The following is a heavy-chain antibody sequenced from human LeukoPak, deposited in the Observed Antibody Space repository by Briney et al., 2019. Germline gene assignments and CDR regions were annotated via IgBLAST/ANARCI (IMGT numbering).Heavy chain of an antibody. CDR2: INHSGST. J-gene: IGHJ5*02. CDR1: GGSISSSSYY. Sequence: SETLSLTCTVSGGSISSSSYYWSWIRQPPGKGLEWIGEINHSGSTNYNPSLKSRVTISVDTSKNQFSLKLSSVTAADTAVYYGARRGRVVFGGVIVGTTAALDPWGQGTLVTVSS. D-gene: IGHD3-16*02. V-gene: IGHV4-39*07. CDR3: ARRGRVVFGGVIVGTTAALDP.